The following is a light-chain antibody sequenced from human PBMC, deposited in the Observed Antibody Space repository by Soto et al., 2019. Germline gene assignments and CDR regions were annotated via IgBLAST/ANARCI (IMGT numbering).Light chain of an antibody. CDR1: SSDVGGYNY. CDR3: ISYIPSTTTHWV. Sequence: QSALTQPASVSGSPGQSITISCTGTSSDVGGYNYVSWYQQHPGKAPKLIIYEVTHRPSGVSSRFYGSRSGNTASLTISGLQAEDEADYYCISYIPSTTTHWVFGGGTKLTVL. V-gene: IGLV2-14*01. J-gene: IGLJ3*02. CDR2: EVT.